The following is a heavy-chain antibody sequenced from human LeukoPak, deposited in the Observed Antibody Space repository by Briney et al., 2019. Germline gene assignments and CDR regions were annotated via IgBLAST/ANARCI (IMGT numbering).Heavy chain of an antibody. Sequence: ASETLSLTCAVSGYSISSGYYWGWIRQPPGKGLEWIGSIYHSGSTYYNPSLKSRVTISVDTSKNQFSLKLSSVTAADTAVYYCARTLAFGGWSPWVYWGREPWSPSPQ. J-gene: IGHJ4*02. CDR3: ARTLAFGGWSPWVY. CDR1: GYSISSGYY. CDR2: IYHSGST. D-gene: IGHD6-19*01. V-gene: IGHV4-38-2*01.